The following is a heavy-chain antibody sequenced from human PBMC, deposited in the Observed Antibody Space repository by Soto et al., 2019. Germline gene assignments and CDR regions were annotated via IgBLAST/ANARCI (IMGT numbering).Heavy chain of an antibody. CDR3: ASPIDGRRDGMDV. CDR1: GYTFTSYY. CDR2: INPSGGST. V-gene: IGHV1-46*01. Sequence: GASVKVSCKASGYTFTSYYMHSVRQAPGQGLEWMGIINPSGGSTSYAQKFQGRVTMTRDTSTSTVYMELSSLRSEDTAVYYCASPIDGRRDGMDVWGQGTTVTVSS. J-gene: IGHJ6*02. D-gene: IGHD4-17*01.